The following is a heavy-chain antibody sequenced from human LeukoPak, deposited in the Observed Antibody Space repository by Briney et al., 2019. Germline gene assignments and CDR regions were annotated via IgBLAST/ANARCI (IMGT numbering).Heavy chain of an antibody. Sequence: GGSLRLSCAASGFTFSNYATNWVRQAPGKGLEWVSSISGSSTYIYYADSVKGRFTISRDNSKNTLYLQMNSLRAEDTAVYYCAKALWFGELQTNNWFDPWGHGTLVTVSS. D-gene: IGHD3-10*01. CDR2: ISGSSTYI. J-gene: IGHJ5*02. V-gene: IGHV3-23*01. CDR1: GFTFSNYA. CDR3: AKALWFGELQTNNWFDP.